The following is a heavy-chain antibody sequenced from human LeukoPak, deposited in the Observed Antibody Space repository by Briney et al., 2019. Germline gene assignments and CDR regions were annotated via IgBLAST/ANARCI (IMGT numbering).Heavy chain of an antibody. D-gene: IGHD4-11*01. CDR3: ARVGATVIIDY. CDR2: IYTSGST. Sequence: SETLSLTCTVSGGSISSSSYYWGWIRQPAGKGLEWIGRIYTSGSTNYNPSLKSRVTMSVDTSKNQFSLKLRSVTAADTAVYYCARVGATVIIDYWGQGTLVTVSS. J-gene: IGHJ4*02. V-gene: IGHV4-61*02. CDR1: GGSISSSSYY.